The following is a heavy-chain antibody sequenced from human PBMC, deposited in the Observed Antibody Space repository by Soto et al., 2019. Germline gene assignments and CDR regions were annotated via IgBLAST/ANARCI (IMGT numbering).Heavy chain of an antibody. D-gene: IGHD6-19*01. J-gene: IGHJ6*02. V-gene: IGHV4-34*01. CDR2: INHSGST. Sequence: SETLSLTCAVYAGSFSGYYWSWIRQPPGKGLEWIGEINHSGSTNYNPSLKSRLTISLNTSKNQFSLKLSSVTAADTAVYYCARVPPTDSSGWPRPRNGMDVWGQGTTVTVS. CDR1: AGSFSGYY. CDR3: ARVPPTDSSGWPRPRNGMDV.